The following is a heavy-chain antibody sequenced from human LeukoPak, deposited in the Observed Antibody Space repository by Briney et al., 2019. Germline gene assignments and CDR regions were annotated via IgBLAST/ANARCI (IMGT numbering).Heavy chain of an antibody. D-gene: IGHD6-13*01. Sequence: PGGSLRLSCAASGFTFSSYSMNWVRQAPGKGLEWVSSISSSSSYIYYADSVKGRFTISRDNAKNSLYLQMNSLRAEDAAVYYCARIAAAGGYYYYMDVWGKGTTVTVSS. CDR2: ISSSSSYI. V-gene: IGHV3-21*01. J-gene: IGHJ6*03. CDR3: ARIAAAGGYYYYMDV. CDR1: GFTFSSYS.